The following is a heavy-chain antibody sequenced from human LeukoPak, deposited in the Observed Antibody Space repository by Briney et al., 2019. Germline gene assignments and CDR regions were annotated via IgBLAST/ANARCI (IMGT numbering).Heavy chain of an antibody. D-gene: IGHD3/OR15-3a*01. CDR3: ARQTGSGLFILP. CDR1: GGSISSSNW. V-gene: IGHV4-4*02. CDR2: IYHSGST. J-gene: IGHJ4*02. Sequence: SETLSLTCAVSGGSISSSNWWNWVRQPPGKGLEWIGQIYHSGSTNYNPSLKTRVTISVDKSKSQFSLRLTSVTAADTAVYYCARQTGSGLFILPGGQGTLVTVSS.